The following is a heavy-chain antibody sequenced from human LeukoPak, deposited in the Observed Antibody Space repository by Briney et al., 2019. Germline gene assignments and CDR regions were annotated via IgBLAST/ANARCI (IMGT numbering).Heavy chain of an antibody. V-gene: IGHV4-34*01. CDR2: INHSGST. CDR3: ASQGSYSRFDY. J-gene: IGHJ4*02. CDR1: GGSFIGFH. D-gene: IGHD1-26*01. Sequence: SETLSLTCAVYGGSFIGFHWNWIRQAPGKGLEWIGDINHSGSTNYNPSLTSRVTISVDPSKNQFSLKLSSVTAADTAVYYCASQGSYSRFDYWGQGTLVTVSS.